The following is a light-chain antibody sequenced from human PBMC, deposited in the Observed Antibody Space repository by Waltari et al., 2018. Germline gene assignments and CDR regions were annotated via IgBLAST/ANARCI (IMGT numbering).Light chain of an antibody. Sequence: QSALTQPASVSGSPGQSITISCTGTSSDVGGYNYVSWYQQHPGKAPKLMIYEVSNRPSWVSIRFAGSKSGNTASLTISGLQAEDETDYYCSSYTTSNTLPYVFGTGTRVTVL. J-gene: IGLJ1*01. V-gene: IGLV2-14*01. CDR1: SSDVGGYNY. CDR3: SSYTTSNTLPYV. CDR2: EVS.